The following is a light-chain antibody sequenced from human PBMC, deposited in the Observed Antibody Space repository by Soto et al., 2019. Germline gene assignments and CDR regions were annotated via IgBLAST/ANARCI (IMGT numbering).Light chain of an antibody. J-gene: IGKJ5*01. CDR3: QQYYSTPIT. CDR1: QSGLYSSNNKNY. CDR2: WAS. Sequence: DIVMTQSPDSLAVSLGERATINCKSSQSGLYSSNNKNYLAWYQQKPGQPPKLLIYWASTRESGVPDRFSGSGSGTDFTLTISSLQAEDVAVYYCQQYYSTPITVGQGTRLEIK. V-gene: IGKV4-1*01.